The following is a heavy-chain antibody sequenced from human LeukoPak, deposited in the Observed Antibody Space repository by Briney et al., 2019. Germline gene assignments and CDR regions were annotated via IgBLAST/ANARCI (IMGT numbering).Heavy chain of an antibody. Sequence: SETLSLTCIVSGGSISSYYWSWIRQPPGKGQEWIGYIYYSGSTNYNSSLKSRVTISLDTSKNQFSLKLSSVTAADTAVYYCARGDYYDSSGYYLYWGQGTLVTVSS. CDR3: ARGDYYDSSGYYLY. D-gene: IGHD3-22*01. CDR2: IYYSGST. J-gene: IGHJ4*02. V-gene: IGHV4-59*08. CDR1: GGSISSYY.